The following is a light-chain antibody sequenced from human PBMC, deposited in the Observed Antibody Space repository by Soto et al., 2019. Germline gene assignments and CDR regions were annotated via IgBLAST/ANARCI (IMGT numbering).Light chain of an antibody. V-gene: IGKV3-15*01. J-gene: IGKJ2*01. Sequence: EIVMTQSPATLSVSPGERATLSCRASQSVSSNLAWYQQKPGQAPRLLIYGASTRATGIPARFSGSGSGTEFTLTISSLQSEDFAVYYCQQYNNWPPKQYTFGQGTKLEMK. CDR1: QSVSSN. CDR3: QQYNNWPPKQYT. CDR2: GAS.